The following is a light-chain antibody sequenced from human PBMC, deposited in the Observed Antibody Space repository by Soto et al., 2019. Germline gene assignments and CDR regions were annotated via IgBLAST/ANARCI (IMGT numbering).Light chain of an antibody. J-gene: IGKJ5*01. CDR2: KAP. CDR3: QHYNSYSIT. CDR1: QSISSW. Sequence: DIQMTQSPSTLSASVGDRVTITCRASQSISSWLAWYQQKPGKAPKLMIYKAPSLESGFPSRFSGSGSGTEFTLTISSLQPDDFATYYCQHYNSYSITFGQGTRLEIK. V-gene: IGKV1-5*03.